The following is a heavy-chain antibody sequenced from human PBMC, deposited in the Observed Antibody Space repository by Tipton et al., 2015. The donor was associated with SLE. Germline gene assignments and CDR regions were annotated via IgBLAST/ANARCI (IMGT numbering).Heavy chain of an antibody. CDR2: IWYDGSET. CDR3: AKGDSSGWSFFDY. V-gene: IGHV3-30*04. CDR1: GFTFSNYA. Sequence: SLRLSCAASGFTFSNYAMHWVRQAPGKGLERVAVIWYDGSETYYADSVKGRFTISRDNSKNAVYLQMNSLSPEDTGVYYCAKGDSSGWSFFDYWGQGTLVTVSS. J-gene: IGHJ4*02. D-gene: IGHD6-19*01.